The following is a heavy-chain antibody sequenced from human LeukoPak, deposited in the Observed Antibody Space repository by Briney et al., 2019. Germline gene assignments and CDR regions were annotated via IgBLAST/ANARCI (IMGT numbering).Heavy chain of an antibody. D-gene: IGHD2-2*01. Sequence: SVKLSCKASGGTFSSYAISWVRQAPGQGLEQMGGIIPIFGTANYAQKFQGRVTITADESTSTAYMELSSLMSEDTAVYYCARAYCSSTSCYPVDYWGQGTLVTVSS. V-gene: IGHV1-69*13. CDR3: ARAYCSSTSCYPVDY. CDR2: IIPIFGTA. J-gene: IGHJ4*02. CDR1: GGTFSSYA.